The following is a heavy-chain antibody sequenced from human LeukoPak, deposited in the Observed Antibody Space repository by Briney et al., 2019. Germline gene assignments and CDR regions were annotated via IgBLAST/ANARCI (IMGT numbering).Heavy chain of an antibody. CDR1: GFTFSNYA. D-gene: IGHD3-22*01. CDR3: AKEARYDSSGYYDY. V-gene: IGHV3-23*01. Sequence: PGGSLRPSCAASGFTFSNYAMTWVRQAPGKGLECVSVISGSGDATNYADSVKGRFTISRDNSKNTLYLQMNSLRAEDTAVYYCAKEARYDSSGYYDYWGQGTLVTVSS. CDR2: ISGSGDAT. J-gene: IGHJ4*02.